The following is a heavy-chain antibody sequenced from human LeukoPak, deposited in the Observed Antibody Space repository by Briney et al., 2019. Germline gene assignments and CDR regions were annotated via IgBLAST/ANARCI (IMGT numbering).Heavy chain of an antibody. CDR2: ISYDGSNK. CDR1: GFTFSSYA. J-gene: IGHJ4*02. D-gene: IGHD3-10*01. V-gene: IGHV3-30*04. Sequence: GGSLRLSCAASGFTFSSYAMRWVRQAPGKGLEWVAVISYDGSNKYYADSVKGRFTISRDNSKNTLYLQMNSLRAEDTAVYYGARVWGGVIRYYFDYWGQGTLVTVSS. CDR3: ARVWGGVIRYYFDY.